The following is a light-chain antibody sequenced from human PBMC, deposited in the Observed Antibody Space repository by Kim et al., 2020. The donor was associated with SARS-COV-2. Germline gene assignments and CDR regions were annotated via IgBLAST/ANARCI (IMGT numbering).Light chain of an antibody. CDR2: AAS. J-gene: IGKJ2*01. Sequence: SETVGYKVTITYRERHSISNSFFWYQTKTARAPNLLIGAASKLLSGVSSMFSASGSWTDFTLTITSLKPDNFATYYCKQSHSTLYTFGQGTTLEI. CDR3: KQSHSTLYT. V-gene: IGKV1-39*01. CDR1: HSISNS.